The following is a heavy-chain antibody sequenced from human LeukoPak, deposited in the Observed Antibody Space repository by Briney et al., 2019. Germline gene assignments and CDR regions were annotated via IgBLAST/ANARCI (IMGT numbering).Heavy chain of an antibody. J-gene: IGHJ5*02. D-gene: IGHD3-16*02. CDR3: VRSLRYNCFDP. CDR1: GGSISSGGYY. Sequence: SETLSLTCTVSGGSISSGGYYWSWLRQHPGKGLEWIGYIHYSGTTYYNPSLTSRVTTSVDTSKNQFSLKLSSVTAAVTAVYYCVRSLRYNCFDPWGQESLVTVSS. CDR2: IHYSGTT. V-gene: IGHV4-31*03.